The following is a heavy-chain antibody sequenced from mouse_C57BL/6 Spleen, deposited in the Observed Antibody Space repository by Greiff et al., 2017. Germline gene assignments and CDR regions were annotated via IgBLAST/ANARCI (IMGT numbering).Heavy chain of an antibody. CDR3: ARRTGTWGFDY. CDR1: GYAFSCSW. V-gene: IGHV1-82*01. CDR2: IYPGAGDT. J-gene: IGHJ2*01. Sequence: QVKLQQSGPELVKPGASVMISCKASGYAFSCSWMNWVQQRPGTGLEWIGRIYPGAGDTNYNGKFKGKATLTADKSSSTAYMQLSSLTSEDSAVYFCARRTGTWGFDYWGQGTTLTVSS. D-gene: IGHD4-1*01.